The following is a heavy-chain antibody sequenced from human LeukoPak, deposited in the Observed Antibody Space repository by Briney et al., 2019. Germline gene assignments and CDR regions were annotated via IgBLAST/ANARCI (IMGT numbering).Heavy chain of an antibody. V-gene: IGHV4-39*07. CDR3: GRNGYYSADY. Sequence: SETLSLTCTVSGGSISSSSYYWGWIRQPPGKGLEWIGSIYYSGSTYYNPSLKSRVTISVDVSRNQFSLNLTSVTAADTAIYYCGRNGYYSADYWGQGTLVTVSS. D-gene: IGHD4-17*01. CDR2: IYYSGST. CDR1: GGSISSSSYY. J-gene: IGHJ4*02.